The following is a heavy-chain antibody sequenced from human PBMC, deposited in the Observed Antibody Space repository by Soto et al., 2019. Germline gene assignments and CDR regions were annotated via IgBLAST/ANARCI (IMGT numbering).Heavy chain of an antibody. CDR2: IYHSGST. D-gene: IGHD4-17*01. CDR3: ARSQTTVTSYDY. CDR1: GGSISSSNW. J-gene: IGHJ4*02. V-gene: IGHV4-4*02. Sequence: SETLSLTCAVSGGSISSSNWWSWVRQPPGKGLEWIGEIYHSGSTNYDPSLKSRVTISVDRSKNQFSLKLSSVTAADTAVYYCARSQTTVTSYDYWGQGTLVTVSS.